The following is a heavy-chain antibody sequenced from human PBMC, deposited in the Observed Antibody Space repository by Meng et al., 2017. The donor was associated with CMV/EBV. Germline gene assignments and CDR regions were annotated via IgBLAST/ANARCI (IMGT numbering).Heavy chain of an antibody. CDR1: GGTFSSYA. CDR3: ARIYCSSTSCYRDYYYGMDV. J-gene: IGHJ6*02. Sequence: SVQVSCKASGGTFSSYAISWVRQAPGQGLEWMGGIIPILGIANYAQKFQGRVTITADKSTSTAYMELRSLRSEDTAVYYCARIYCSSTSCYRDYYYGMDVWGQGTTVTVSS. D-gene: IGHD2-2*01. V-gene: IGHV1-69*10. CDR2: IIPILGIA.